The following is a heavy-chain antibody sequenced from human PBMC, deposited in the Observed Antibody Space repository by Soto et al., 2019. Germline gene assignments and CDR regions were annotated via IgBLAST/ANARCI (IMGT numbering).Heavy chain of an antibody. J-gene: IGHJ3*02. CDR1: GYTFTSYD. D-gene: IGHD6-13*01. CDR2: MNPNSGNT. CDR3: VAGESRDAFDI. V-gene: IGHV1-8*01. Sequence: ASVKVSCKASGYTFTSYDINWVRQATGQGLEWMGWMNPNSGNTGYAQKFQGKVTMTRNTSISTAYMELSSLRSEDTAVYYCVAGESRDAFDIWGQGTMVTVSS.